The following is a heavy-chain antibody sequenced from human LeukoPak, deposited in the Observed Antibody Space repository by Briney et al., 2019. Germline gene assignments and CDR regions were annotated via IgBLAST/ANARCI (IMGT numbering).Heavy chain of an antibody. Sequence: PSETLSLTCAVSGGSFSGYYWTWIRQPPGKGLEWIGEINHSGSANYNPSLMSRVTISLDTSKNHFSLNLSSVTAADTAVYYCASGDYYYGMDVWGQGTTVTVSS. CDR3: ASGDYYYGMDV. CDR1: GGSFSGYY. J-gene: IGHJ6*02. CDR2: INHSGSA. V-gene: IGHV4-34*01.